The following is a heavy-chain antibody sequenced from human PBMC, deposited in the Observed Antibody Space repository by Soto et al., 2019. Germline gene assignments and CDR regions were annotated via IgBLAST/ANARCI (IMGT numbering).Heavy chain of an antibody. CDR2: IFHSGST. J-gene: IGHJ3*02. Sequence: QVQLQESGPGLVKPSGTLSLTCAVSGGTISSGNWWSWVHQPPGKGLEWIGQIFHSGSTNYKSSLKSRVTISVDKSKNQFSLKLSSVIAADTAVYHCARGPQMDAFDIWGQGTMVTVSS. V-gene: IGHV4-4*02. CDR1: GGTISSGNW. CDR3: ARGPQMDAFDI.